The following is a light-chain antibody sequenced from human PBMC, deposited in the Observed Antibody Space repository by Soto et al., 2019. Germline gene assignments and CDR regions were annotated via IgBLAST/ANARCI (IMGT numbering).Light chain of an antibody. CDR1: QSVENY. J-gene: IGKJ4*01. Sequence: EIVLTQSPATLSLSPGERATLSCRASQSVENYLAWFQQKRGQAPRLLIYDISNRAAGIPDRFSGSGSGTDFTLTISSLEPEDFAVYYCHQRYIWPPLTFGGGTKVEIK. CDR3: HQRYIWPPLT. CDR2: DIS. V-gene: IGKV3-11*01.